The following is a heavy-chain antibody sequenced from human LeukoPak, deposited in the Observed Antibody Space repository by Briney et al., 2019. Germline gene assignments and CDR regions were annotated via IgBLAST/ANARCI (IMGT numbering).Heavy chain of an antibody. CDR3: ARHYSGSYTFDY. CDR1: GGSISSSSYY. V-gene: IGHV4-39*01. J-gene: IGHJ4*02. Sequence: SETLSLTCTVSGGSISSSSYYWGWIRQPPGKGLEWIGSIYYSGSTYHNPSLKSRVTISVDTSKNQFSLKLSSVTAADTAVYYCARHYSGSYTFDYWGQGTLVTVSS. CDR2: IYYSGST. D-gene: IGHD1-26*01.